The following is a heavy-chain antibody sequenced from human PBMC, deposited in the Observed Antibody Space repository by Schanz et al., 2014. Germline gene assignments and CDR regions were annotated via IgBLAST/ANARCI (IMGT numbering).Heavy chain of an antibody. Sequence: EVQLLESGGGLVQPGGSLRLSCLASGFAFSSYGMNWLRQAPGKGLEWVSVIGVDGTTTYYADSVKGRFTISRDNSKNPLYLQRTTLQPEDPPVYYCPADLWFGAVWGVWWGQGTLVTVSS. CDR3: PADLWFGAVWGVW. CDR2: IGVDGTTT. D-gene: IGHD3-10*01. V-gene: IGHV3-23*01. CDR1: GFAFSSYG. J-gene: IGHJ4*02.